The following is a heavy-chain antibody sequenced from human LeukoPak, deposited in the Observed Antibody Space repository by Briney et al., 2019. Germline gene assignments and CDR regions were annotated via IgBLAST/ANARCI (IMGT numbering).Heavy chain of an antibody. D-gene: IGHD3-10*01. V-gene: IGHV4-30-2*01. CDR2: IYHSGST. Sequence: SETLSLTCTVSGGSISSGGYYWSWIRQPPGKGLEWIGYIYHSGSTYYNPSLKSRVTISVDRSKNQFSLKLSSVTAADTAVYYCARGAVWFGEELGVVAFDIWGQGTMVTVSS. CDR3: ARGAVWFGEELGVVAFDI. J-gene: IGHJ3*02. CDR1: GGSISSGGYY.